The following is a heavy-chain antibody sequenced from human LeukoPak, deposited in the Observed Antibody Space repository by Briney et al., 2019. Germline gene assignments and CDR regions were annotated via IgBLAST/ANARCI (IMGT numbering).Heavy chain of an antibody. D-gene: IGHD5-24*01. V-gene: IGHV1-2*02. CDR2: INPNSGGT. J-gene: IGHJ4*02. Sequence: GASVKVSCKASGYTFTSYAVNWVRQAPGQGLEWMGWINPNSGGTNYAQKFQGRVTMTRDTSISTAYMELSRLRSDDTAVYYCAREQDSDGYNSDFDYWGQGTLVTVSS. CDR3: AREQDSDGYNSDFDY. CDR1: GYTFTSYA.